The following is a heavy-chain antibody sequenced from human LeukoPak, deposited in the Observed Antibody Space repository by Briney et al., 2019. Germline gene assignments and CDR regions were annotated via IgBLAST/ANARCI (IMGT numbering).Heavy chain of an antibody. Sequence: PSETLSLTCTVSGGSISSSSYYWGWIRQPPGKELEWLGSIYYSGSTYYNPSLKSRVTISVDTSKNQFSLKLSSVTAADTAVYYCARTLRGAVVVPAAIGWFDPWGQGTLVTVSS. J-gene: IGHJ5*02. D-gene: IGHD2-2*01. CDR3: ARTLRGAVVVPAAIGWFDP. CDR2: IYYSGST. CDR1: GGSISSSSYY. V-gene: IGHV4-39*07.